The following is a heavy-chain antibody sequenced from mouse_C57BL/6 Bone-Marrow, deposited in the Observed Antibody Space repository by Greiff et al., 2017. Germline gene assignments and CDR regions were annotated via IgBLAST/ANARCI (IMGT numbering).Heavy chain of an antibody. J-gene: IGHJ2*01. Sequence: EVKLQESGGGLVQPGGSLSLSCAASGFTFTDYYMSWVRQPPGKALEWLGFIRNKANGYTTEYSASVKGRFTISRDNSQSILYLQMNALRAEDSATYYCARSYYYLDYWGKGTTLTVSS. CDR3: ARSYYYLDY. V-gene: IGHV7-3*01. D-gene: IGHD1-1*01. CDR1: GFTFTDYY. CDR2: IRNKANGYTT.